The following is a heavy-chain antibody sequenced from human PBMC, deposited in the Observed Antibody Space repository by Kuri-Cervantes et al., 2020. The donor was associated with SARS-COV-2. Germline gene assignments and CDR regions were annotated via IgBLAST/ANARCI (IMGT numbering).Heavy chain of an antibody. CDR1: GGSISSGGYS. CDR2: IYHSGST. D-gene: IGHD1-26*01. J-gene: IGHJ5*02. V-gene: IGHV4-30-2*01. Sequence: SQTLSLTCAVSGGSISSGGYSWSWIRQPPGKGLEWIGYIYHSGSTYYNPSLKSRVTISVARSKNQFSLKLSSVTAADTAVYYCARGLGRFDPWGQGTLVTVSS. CDR3: ARGLGRFDP.